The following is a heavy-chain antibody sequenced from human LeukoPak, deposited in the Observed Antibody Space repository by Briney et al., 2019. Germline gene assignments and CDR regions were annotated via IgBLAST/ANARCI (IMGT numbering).Heavy chain of an antibody. CDR3: ARGPAMRLLEFDY. V-gene: IGHV4-59*01. Sequence: SETLSLTCTVSGGSISSYYWSWIRQPPGKGLEWIGYIYYSGSTNYNPSLKSRVTISVDTSKNQFSLKLSSVTAADTAVYYCARGPAMRLLEFDYWGQGTLVTVSP. CDR2: IYYSGST. D-gene: IGHD4/OR15-4a*01. J-gene: IGHJ4*02. CDR1: GGSISSYY.